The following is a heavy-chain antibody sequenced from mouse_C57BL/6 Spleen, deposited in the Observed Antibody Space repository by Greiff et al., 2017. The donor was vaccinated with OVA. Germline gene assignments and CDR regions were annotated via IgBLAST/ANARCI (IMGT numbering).Heavy chain of an antibody. J-gene: IGHJ2*01. CDR2: IDPENGDT. CDR1: GFNIKDDY. Sequence: VQLQQSGAELVRPGASVKLSCTASGFNIKDDYMHWVKQRPEQGLEWIGWIDPENGDTEYASKFQGKATITADTSSNTAYLQLSSLTSEDTAVYYCTTGRSGFDYWGQGTTLTVSS. CDR3: TTGRSGFDY. V-gene: IGHV14-4*01.